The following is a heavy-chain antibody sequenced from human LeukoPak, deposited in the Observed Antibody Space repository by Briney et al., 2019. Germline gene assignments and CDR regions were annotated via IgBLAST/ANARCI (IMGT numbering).Heavy chain of an antibody. Sequence: GASVKVSCKASGYTFTSYYMNWVRQATGQGLEWMGWMNPNSGNTGYAQKFQGRVTMTRNTSISTAYMELSSLRSEDTAVYYCAIRYGAGEKYYYYYYMDVWGKGTTVTVSS. V-gene: IGHV1-8*01. D-gene: IGHD3-10*01. CDR2: MNPNSGNT. CDR3: AIRYGAGEKYYYYYYMDV. CDR1: GYTFTSYY. J-gene: IGHJ6*03.